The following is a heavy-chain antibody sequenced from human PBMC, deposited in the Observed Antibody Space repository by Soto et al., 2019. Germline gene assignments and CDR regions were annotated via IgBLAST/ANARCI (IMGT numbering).Heavy chain of an antibody. CDR3: ARSYYDYVWGSYRLGFDP. CDR1: GGSISSYY. V-gene: IGHV4-59*01. J-gene: IGHJ5*02. Sequence: SETLSLTCAVSGGSISSYYWSWIRQPPGKGLEWIGYIYYSGSTNYNPSLKSRVTISVHTSKNQFSLKLSSVTAADTAVYYCARSYYDYVWGSYRLGFDPWGQGTLVTVPQ. CDR2: IYYSGST. D-gene: IGHD3-16*02.